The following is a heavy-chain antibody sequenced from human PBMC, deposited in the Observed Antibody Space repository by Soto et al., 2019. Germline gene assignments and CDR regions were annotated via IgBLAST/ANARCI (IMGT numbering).Heavy chain of an antibody. V-gene: IGHV1-2*04. CDR1: GYTFTGYF. J-gene: IGHJ4*02. Sequence: KKRLASVKVSCKASGYTFTGYFMHWVRQAPGQGLEWMGWINPNSGGTNYAQKFQGWVTMTRDTAISTAYMELSRRRSDDTAVYYCARVASNYYDSSGYYFDYWGQGTLVTVSS. CDR2: INPNSGGT. CDR3: ARVASNYYDSSGYYFDY. D-gene: IGHD3-22*01.